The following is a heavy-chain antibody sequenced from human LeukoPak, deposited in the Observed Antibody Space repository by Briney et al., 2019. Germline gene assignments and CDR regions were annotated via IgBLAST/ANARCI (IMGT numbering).Heavy chain of an antibody. CDR2: INHGGST. V-gene: IGHV4-34*01. J-gene: IGHJ1*01. D-gene: IGHD4-23*01. Sequence: SETLSLTCAVYGGSLSAYYWTWIRQPPGKGLEWIGEINHGGSTNYNPSLKSRVTISIDTSKNQFSLKLSSVTAADTAFYYCPTYLDYGGTPRVFKHGGQATLVTVSS. CDR1: GGSLSAYY. CDR3: PTYLDYGGTPRVFKH.